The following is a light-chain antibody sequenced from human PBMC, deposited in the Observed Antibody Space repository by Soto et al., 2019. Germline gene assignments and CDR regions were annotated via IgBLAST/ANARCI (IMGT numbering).Light chain of an antibody. CDR3: QQSYSTPPWT. CDR1: QSISSY. Sequence: DIQMTQSPSSLSASVGDRVTITCRASQSISSYLNWYQQKPGKAPKLLIYAASRLQNGAPSRFSRCGSGTDFTLTISSLQPEDFATYYCQQSYSTPPWTFGQGTKVEIK. J-gene: IGKJ1*01. CDR2: AAS. V-gene: IGKV1-39*01.